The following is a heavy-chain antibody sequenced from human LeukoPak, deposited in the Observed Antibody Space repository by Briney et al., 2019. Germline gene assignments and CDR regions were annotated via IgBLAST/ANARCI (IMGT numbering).Heavy chain of an antibody. Sequence: ASVKVSCKVSGYTLTELSMHWVRQAPGKGLEWMGGFDPEDGETIYAQKFQGRVTMTEDTSTDTAYMELGSLRSEDTAVYYCATDLTGSEVRGVRFDYWGQGTLVTVSS. D-gene: IGHD3-10*01. V-gene: IGHV1-24*01. J-gene: IGHJ4*02. CDR3: ATDLTGSEVRGVRFDY. CDR2: FDPEDGET. CDR1: GYTLTELS.